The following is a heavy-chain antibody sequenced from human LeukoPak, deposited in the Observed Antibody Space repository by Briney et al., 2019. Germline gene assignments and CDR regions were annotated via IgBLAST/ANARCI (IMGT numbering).Heavy chain of an antibody. CDR2: IYSGGST. Sequence: GGSLRLSCAASGFTVSSNYMSWVRQAPGKGLEWVSVIYSGGSTYYADSVKGRFTISRDNSKNTLYLQMNSLRAEDTAVYYCASRDSSSLADAFDIWGQGTMVTVSS. J-gene: IGHJ3*02. CDR1: GFTVSSNY. CDR3: ASRDSSSLADAFDI. V-gene: IGHV3-53*05. D-gene: IGHD6-6*01.